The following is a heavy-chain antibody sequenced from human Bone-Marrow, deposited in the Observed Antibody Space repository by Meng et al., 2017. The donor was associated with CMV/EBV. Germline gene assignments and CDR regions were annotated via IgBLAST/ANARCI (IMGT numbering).Heavy chain of an antibody. CDR1: DGSFSGYY. D-gene: IGHD6-13*01. V-gene: IGHV4-34*01. CDR2: INHSGST. Sequence: SETLSLTCAVYDGSFSGYYWSWIRQPPGKGLEWIGEINHSGSTNYNPSLKSRVTISVDTSKNQFSLKLSSVTAADTAVYYCARVTVAAAFYYYYGMDVWGQGTTVTVSS. J-gene: IGHJ6*02. CDR3: ARVTVAAAFYYYYGMDV.